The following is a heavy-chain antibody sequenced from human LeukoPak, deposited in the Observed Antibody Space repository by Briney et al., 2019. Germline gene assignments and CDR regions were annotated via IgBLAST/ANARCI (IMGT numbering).Heavy chain of an antibody. D-gene: IGHD3-3*01. CDR2: IRYDGSDK. CDR1: GFSFNKYG. Sequence: GGSLRLPCATSGFSFNKYGMHWVRQAPGKGLEWVAYIRYDGSDKHYGDSVKGRFTISRDDSKNTLCLQMSSLRAEDTAVYYCAKDWDYNFWSNYDHWGQGILVTVSS. V-gene: IGHV3-30*02. CDR3: AKDWDYNFWSNYDH. J-gene: IGHJ4*02.